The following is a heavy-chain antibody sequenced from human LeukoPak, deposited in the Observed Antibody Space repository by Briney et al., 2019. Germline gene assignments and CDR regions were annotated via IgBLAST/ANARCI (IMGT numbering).Heavy chain of an antibody. Sequence: SVKVSCKASGGTFSSYAISWVRQAPGQGLEWMGGIIPIFGTANYAQKFQGRVTITADESTSTAYMELSSLRSEDTAVYYCARASYITMIVVSPYYYMDVWGKGTTVTISS. CDR2: IIPIFGTA. CDR3: ARASYITMIVVSPYYYMDV. J-gene: IGHJ6*03. V-gene: IGHV1-69*13. CDR1: GGTFSSYA. D-gene: IGHD3-22*01.